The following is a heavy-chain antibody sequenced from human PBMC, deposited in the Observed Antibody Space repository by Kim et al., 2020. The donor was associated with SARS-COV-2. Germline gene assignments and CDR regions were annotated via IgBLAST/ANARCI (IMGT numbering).Heavy chain of an antibody. V-gene: IGHV4-61*01. CDR3: AREQIGGGAPA. CDR1: GGSVSSGNYY. J-gene: IGHJ5*02. D-gene: IGHD3-16*01. Sequence: GSLSLTCTVSGGSVSSGNYYWSWIRQPPGKGLEWIGYVYYSGSTNQNPALKSRVTILVDTSKNQFSLKLSSVTAADTAVYYCAREQIGGGAPAWGEGT. CDR2: VYYSGST.